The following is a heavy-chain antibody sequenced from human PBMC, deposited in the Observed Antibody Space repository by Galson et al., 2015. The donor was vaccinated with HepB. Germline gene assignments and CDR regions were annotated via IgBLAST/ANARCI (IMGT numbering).Heavy chain of an antibody. V-gene: IGHV1-69*02. D-gene: IGHD4-23*01. CDR2: IIPILGIA. CDR3: ARHGPMTTVVTLGAEYFQH. J-gene: IGHJ1*01. CDR1: GGTFSSYT. Sequence: SVKVSCKASGGTFSSYTISWVRQAPGQGLEWMGRIIPILGIANYAQKFQGRVTITADKSTSTAYMELSSLRSEDTAVYYCARHGPMTTVVTLGAEYFQHWGQGTLVTVSS.